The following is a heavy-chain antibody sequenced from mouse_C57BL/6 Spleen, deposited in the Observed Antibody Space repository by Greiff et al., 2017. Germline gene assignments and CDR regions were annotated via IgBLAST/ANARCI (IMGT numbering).Heavy chain of an antibody. D-gene: IGHD1-1*01. Sequence: VQLQESGPELVKPGASVKISCKASGYAFSSSWMNWVKQRPGKGLEWIGRIYPGDGDTNYNGKFKGKATLTADKSSSTAYMQLSILTSEDSAVYFCARVGYGHFDYWGQGTTLTVSS. J-gene: IGHJ2*01. V-gene: IGHV1-82*01. CDR2: IYPGDGDT. CDR3: ARVGYGHFDY. CDR1: GYAFSSSW.